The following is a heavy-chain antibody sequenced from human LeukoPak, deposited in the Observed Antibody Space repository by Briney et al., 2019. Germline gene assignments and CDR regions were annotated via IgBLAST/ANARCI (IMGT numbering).Heavy chain of an antibody. CDR3: ARVIPGSRSGYFFPHWFDP. D-gene: IGHD3-3*01. CDR1: GGSISSGGYY. V-gene: IGHV4-31*03. Sequence: SQTLSLTCTVSGGSISSGGYYWSWIRQHPGKGLEWIGYIYYSGSTYYNPSLKSRVTISVDTSKNQFSLKLSSVTAADTAVYYCARVIPGSRSGYFFPHWFDPWGQGTLVTVSS. CDR2: IYYSGST. J-gene: IGHJ5*02.